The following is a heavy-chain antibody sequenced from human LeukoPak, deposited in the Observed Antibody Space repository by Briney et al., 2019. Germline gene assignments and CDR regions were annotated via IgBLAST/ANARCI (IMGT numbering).Heavy chain of an antibody. D-gene: IGHD1-26*01. CDR1: GYTFTGYY. CDR3: VRDGNFDY. Sequence: GASVKVSCKASGYTFTGYYMHWVRQAPGQGLEWMGWINPNSGDTNYAQKFQGRFTMTRDTSINTAYMEVSRLRYDDTAVYYCVRDGNFDYWGQGTLVTVSS. V-gene: IGHV1-2*02. CDR2: INPNSGDT. J-gene: IGHJ4*02.